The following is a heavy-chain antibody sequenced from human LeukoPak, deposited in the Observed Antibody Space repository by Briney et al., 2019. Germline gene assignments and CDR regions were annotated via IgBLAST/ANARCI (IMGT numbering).Heavy chain of an antibody. D-gene: IGHD5-24*01. CDR1: GFTFSSYS. J-gene: IGHJ4*02. CDR2: ISSSDSTI. V-gene: IGHV3-48*04. Sequence: GGSLRLSCAASGFTFSSYSMNWVRQAPGKGLERVSYISSSDSTIYYADSVKGRVTISRDNAKNSLYLQMNSLRAGDTAVYYCARTIEMATISYFDYWGQGTLVTVSS. CDR3: ARTIEMATISYFDY.